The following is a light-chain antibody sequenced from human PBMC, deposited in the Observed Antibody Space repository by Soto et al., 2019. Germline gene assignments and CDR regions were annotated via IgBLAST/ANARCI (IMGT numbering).Light chain of an antibody. Sequence: DIQMTQSPSSLSASVGDRVTITCRASQTISSYLNWYQQKPVKAPKLLIYAASSLQSGVPSRFSGSGSGTDFTLTISSLQPEDFATYYCQQGYSSPQYTFGQGTKLDVK. CDR3: QQGYSSPQYT. CDR2: AAS. CDR1: QTISSY. V-gene: IGKV1-39*01. J-gene: IGKJ2*01.